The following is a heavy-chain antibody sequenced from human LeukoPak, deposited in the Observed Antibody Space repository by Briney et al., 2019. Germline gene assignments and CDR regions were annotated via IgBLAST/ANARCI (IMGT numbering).Heavy chain of an antibody. D-gene: IGHD3-22*01. Sequence: ASVKVSCKASGYTFTSFGISWVRQAPGQGLEWMGWISAFNGYTNYAQKLQGRVSMTTDTSTGTAYMELRSLRSDDTAVCYCARAKRYYYDSSGSQSFYFDYWGQGTLVTVSS. V-gene: IGHV1-18*01. CDR1: GYTFTSFG. CDR3: ARAKRYYYDSSGSQSFYFDY. CDR2: ISAFNGYT. J-gene: IGHJ4*02.